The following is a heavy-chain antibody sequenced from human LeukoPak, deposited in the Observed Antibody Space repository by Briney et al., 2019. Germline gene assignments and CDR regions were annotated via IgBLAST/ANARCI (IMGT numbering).Heavy chain of an antibody. J-gene: IGHJ4*02. Sequence: GGSLRLSCAASGFTFSSYGMHWVRQAPGKGLEWVAVISYDGSNKYYADSVKGRFTISRDNSKNTLYLQMNSLRAEDTAVYYCAKDGRGDCYSHWGQGTLVTVSS. CDR3: AKDGRGDCYSH. CDR1: GFTFSSYG. CDR2: ISYDGSNK. D-gene: IGHD2-21*02. V-gene: IGHV3-30*18.